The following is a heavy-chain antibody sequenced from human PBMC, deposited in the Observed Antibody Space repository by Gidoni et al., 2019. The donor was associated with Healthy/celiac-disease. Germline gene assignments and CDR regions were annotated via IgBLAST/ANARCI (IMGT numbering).Heavy chain of an antibody. J-gene: IGHJ4*02. V-gene: IGHV3-23*01. Sequence: EVQLLESGGGLVQPGESLRISCAVSGFTLSSYAMSWVRQAPGKGLEWVSSISVSGGSTYYADSVKGRFTISRDNSKNTLYLQMNSRRAENTAVYYCATGGGYFRAYWGQGTLVTVSS. D-gene: IGHD1-26*01. CDR1: GFTLSSYA. CDR3: ATGGGYFRAY. CDR2: ISVSGGST.